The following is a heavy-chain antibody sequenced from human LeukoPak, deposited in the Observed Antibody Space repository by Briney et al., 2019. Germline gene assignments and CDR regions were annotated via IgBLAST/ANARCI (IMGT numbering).Heavy chain of an antibody. V-gene: IGHV3-7*01. Sequence: GSLRLSCVASGFIFTDHWMSWVRQAPGKGLEWVANIKQDGSEKYYVDSVKGRFTISRDNAKNSVYLQMNSLRAEDTAVYYCARAGGSGSYCHDWGQGTLVTVSS. D-gene: IGHD3-10*01. CDR1: GFIFTDHW. CDR3: ARAGGSGSYCHD. J-gene: IGHJ4*02. CDR2: IKQDGSEK.